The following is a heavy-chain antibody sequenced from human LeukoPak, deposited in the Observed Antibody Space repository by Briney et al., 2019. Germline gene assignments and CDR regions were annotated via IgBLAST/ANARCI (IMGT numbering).Heavy chain of an antibody. CDR3: ARLMDNNYDGSAFDY. D-gene: IGHD3-22*01. J-gene: IGHJ4*02. Sequence: GASVKVSCKASGYTFTSYAMHWVRQAPGQRLEWMGWINAGNGNTKYSQKFQGRVTITTDTSATTAYLELRSLTSDDTALYYCARLMDNNYDGSAFDYWGQGTLVTVSS. CDR1: GYTFTSYA. CDR2: INAGNGNT. V-gene: IGHV1-3*01.